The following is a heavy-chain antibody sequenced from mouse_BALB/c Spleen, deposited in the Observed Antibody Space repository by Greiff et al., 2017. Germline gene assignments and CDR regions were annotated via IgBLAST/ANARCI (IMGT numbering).Heavy chain of an antibody. D-gene: IGHD1-2*01. CDR2: INPSNGGT. CDR3: TRGGTATDYAMDY. CDR1: GYTFTSYY. J-gene: IGHJ4*01. V-gene: IGHV1S81*02. Sequence: VQLQQSGAELVKPGASVKLSCKASGYTFTSYYMYWVKQRPGQGLEWIGEINPSNGGTNFNEKFKSKAPLTVDKSSSTAYMQLSSLTSEDSAVYYCTRGGTATDYAMDYWGQGTSVTVSS.